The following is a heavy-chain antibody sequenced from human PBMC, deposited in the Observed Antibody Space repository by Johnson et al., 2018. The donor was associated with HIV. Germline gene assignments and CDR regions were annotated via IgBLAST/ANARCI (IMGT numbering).Heavy chain of an antibody. CDR1: AFTFSNYA. V-gene: IGHV3-30-3*01. Sequence: QEQLVESGGGVVQPGRSLRLACAASAFTFSNYAMHWVRQAPGKGLEWVAVISYDGSRNYYAESLKGRISISRDNSMNTLYPQMNSRRAEDTAVYYCARERRAGVKGAFDIWGQGTMVTVSS. J-gene: IGHJ3*02. D-gene: IGHD2-21*01. CDR2: ISYDGSRN. CDR3: ARERRAGVKGAFDI.